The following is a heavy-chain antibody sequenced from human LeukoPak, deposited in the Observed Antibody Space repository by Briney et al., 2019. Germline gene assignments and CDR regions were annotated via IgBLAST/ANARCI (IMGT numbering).Heavy chain of an antibody. CDR2: IYYSGST. CDR1: GYSISSGYY. Sequence: SSETLSLTCTVSGYSISSGYYWSWIRQPPGKGLEWIGYIYYSGSTNYNPSLKSRVTISVDTSKNQFSLKLSSVTAADTAVYYCARNYGDYVWGQGTLVTVSS. D-gene: IGHD4-17*01. V-gene: IGHV4-61*01. CDR3: ARNYGDYV. J-gene: IGHJ4*02.